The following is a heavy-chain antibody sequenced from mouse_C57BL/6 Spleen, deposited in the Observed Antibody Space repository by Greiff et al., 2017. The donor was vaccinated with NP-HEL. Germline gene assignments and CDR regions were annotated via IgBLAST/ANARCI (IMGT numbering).Heavy chain of an antibody. Sequence: QVQLQQSGAELVKPGASVKLSCKASGYTFTSYWMQWVKQRPGQGLEWIGEIDPSDSYTNYNQKFKGKATLTVDTSSSTAYMQLSSLTSEDSAVYYCARKDYYGSSLFAYWGQGTLVTVSA. D-gene: IGHD1-1*01. V-gene: IGHV1-50*01. CDR2: IDPSDSYT. CDR1: GYTFTSYW. J-gene: IGHJ3*01. CDR3: ARKDYYGSSLFAY.